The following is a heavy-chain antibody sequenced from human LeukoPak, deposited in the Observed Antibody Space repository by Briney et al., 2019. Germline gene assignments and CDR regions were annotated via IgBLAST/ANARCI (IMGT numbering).Heavy chain of an antibody. CDR1: GFTFSSYW. Sequence: GGSLRLSCAASGFTFSSYWMSWVRQAPGKGLEWVANIKQDGSEKYYVDSVKGRSTISRDNAKNSLYLQMNSLRAEDTAVYYCARDRGGPYYDFWSGYGAFDYWGQGTLVTVSS. V-gene: IGHV3-7*01. CDR3: ARDRGGPYYDFWSGYGAFDY. D-gene: IGHD3-3*01. J-gene: IGHJ4*02. CDR2: IKQDGSEK.